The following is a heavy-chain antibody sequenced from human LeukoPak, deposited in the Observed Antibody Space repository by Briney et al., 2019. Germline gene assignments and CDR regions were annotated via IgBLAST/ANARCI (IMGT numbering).Heavy chain of an antibody. J-gene: IGHJ4*02. Sequence: PGGSLRLSCAASGFTFSSYGMHWVRQAPGKGLECVSDISTSGGSTYYADSVKGRFTISRDNSKNTLYLQMNSLRAEDTAVYYCAKVVGPTPYFFDYWGQGTLVTVSS. CDR2: ISTSGGST. CDR3: AKVVGPTPYFFDY. V-gene: IGHV3-23*01. D-gene: IGHD1-26*01. CDR1: GFTFSSYG.